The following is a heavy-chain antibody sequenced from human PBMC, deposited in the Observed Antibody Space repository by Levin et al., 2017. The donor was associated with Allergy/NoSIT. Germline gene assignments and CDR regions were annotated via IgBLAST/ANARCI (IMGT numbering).Heavy chain of an antibody. CDR3: AKDRNRMRLVVTAIDY. J-gene: IGHJ4*02. V-gene: IGHV3-23*01. CDR1: GFSFNSYG. Sequence: GGSLRLSCAASGFSFNSYGMSWVRQAPGKGLEWVSVISGSGGSTYYADSVKGRFTISRDNSKNTLYLQMDSLRAEDTAVYYCAKDRNRMRLVVTAIDYWGQGTLVTVSA. CDR2: ISGSGGST. D-gene: IGHD2-21*02.